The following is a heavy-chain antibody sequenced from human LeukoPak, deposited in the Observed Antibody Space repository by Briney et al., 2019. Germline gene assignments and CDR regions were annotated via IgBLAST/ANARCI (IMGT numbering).Heavy chain of an antibody. CDR3: ARPAGYSSGWPPGGY. Sequence: GESLKISCKGSGYSFTSYWIGWVRQMPGKGLEWMGIIYPGDSDTRYSPSFQGQVTISADKSISTAYLQWSSLKASDTAMYYCARPAGYSSGWPPGGYWGQGTLVTVSS. CDR1: GYSFTSYW. CDR2: IYPGDSDT. V-gene: IGHV5-51*01. D-gene: IGHD6-19*01. J-gene: IGHJ4*02.